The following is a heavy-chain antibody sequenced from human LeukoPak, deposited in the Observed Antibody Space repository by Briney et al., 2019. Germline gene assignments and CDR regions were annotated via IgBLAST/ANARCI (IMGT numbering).Heavy chain of an antibody. J-gene: IGHJ3*02. V-gene: IGHV3-30*18. CDR3: AKLLVPTGSGDAFDI. Sequence: GRSLRLSCAASGFTFSSYGMPWVRQAPGKGLEWVAVISYDGSNKYYADSVKGRFTISRDNSKNTLYLQMNSLRAEDTAVYYCAKLLVPTGSGDAFDIWGQGTMVTVSS. CDR2: ISYDGSNK. CDR1: GFTFSSYG. D-gene: IGHD1-1*01.